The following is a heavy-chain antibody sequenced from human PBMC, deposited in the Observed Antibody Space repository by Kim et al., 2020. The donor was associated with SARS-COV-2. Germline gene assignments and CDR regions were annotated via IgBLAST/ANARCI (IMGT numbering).Heavy chain of an antibody. CDR3: AKPRFPGAFEI. Sequence: GGSLILSCSASGFNFGSFPMHWVRQVPGKGLEWLAAISFDASDTHYADSAMGRFSVSRDNSKDTLFLQMSGLRTEDTAIYYCAKPRFPGAFEIWGLGTMVTVSP. CDR2: ISFDASDT. D-gene: IGHD3-3*01. CDR1: GFNFGSFP. V-gene: IGHV3-30-3*02. J-gene: IGHJ3*02.